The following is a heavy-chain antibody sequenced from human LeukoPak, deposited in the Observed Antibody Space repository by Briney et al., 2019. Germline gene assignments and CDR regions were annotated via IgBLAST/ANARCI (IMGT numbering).Heavy chain of an antibody. V-gene: IGHV4-59*01. CDR1: GGPISSYY. CDR2: IYCSGST. Sequence: SETLSLTCTVSGGPISSYYRSWIRQPPGKGLEWIGYIYCSGSTNYNPSLKSRVTISVDTSKNQFSLKLSSVTAADTAVYYCARGDTAIFAFDIWGQGTMVTVSS. D-gene: IGHD5-18*01. J-gene: IGHJ3*02. CDR3: ARGDTAIFAFDI.